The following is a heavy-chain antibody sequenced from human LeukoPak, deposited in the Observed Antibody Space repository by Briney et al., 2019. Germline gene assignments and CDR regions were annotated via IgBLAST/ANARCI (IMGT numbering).Heavy chain of an antibody. Sequence: GASVKVSCKASGYTFTGYYMHWVRQAPGQGLEWMGRINPNSGGADYAQKFQGRVTMTRDTSISTAYMELSSPRSDDTAVYYCARVSYGDDATPFDYWGQGTLVTVSS. V-gene: IGHV1-2*06. J-gene: IGHJ4*02. CDR2: INPNSGGA. D-gene: IGHD4-17*01. CDR1: GYTFTGYY. CDR3: ARVSYGDDATPFDY.